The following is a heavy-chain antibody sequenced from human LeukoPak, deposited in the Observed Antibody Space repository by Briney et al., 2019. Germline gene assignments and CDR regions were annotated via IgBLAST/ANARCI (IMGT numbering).Heavy chain of an antibody. D-gene: IGHD2-15*01. CDR2: IYTSGST. V-gene: IGHV4-61*02. J-gene: IGHJ4*02. Sequence: HPSETLSLTCTVSGGSISSRSYYWSWIRQPAGKGLEWIGPIYTSGSTNYNPSLKSRVTISVDTSKNQFSLKLSSVTAADTAVYYCARDLGYLDYFDYWGQGTLVTVSS. CDR3: ARDLGYLDYFDY. CDR1: GGSISSRSYY.